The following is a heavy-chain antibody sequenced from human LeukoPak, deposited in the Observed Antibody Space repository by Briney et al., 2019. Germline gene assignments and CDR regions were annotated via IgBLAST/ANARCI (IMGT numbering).Heavy chain of an antibody. CDR1: GGSISSYY. Sequence: PSETLSLTCTVSGGSISSYYWSWIRQPPGQGLEWIGYIYYSGSTNYNPSLKSRVTISVDTSKNQFSLKLSSVTAADTAVYYCARHDYSNWGIAQIDYWGQGTLVTVSS. CDR2: IYYSGST. CDR3: ARHDYSNWGIAQIDY. V-gene: IGHV4-59*08. J-gene: IGHJ4*02. D-gene: IGHD4-11*01.